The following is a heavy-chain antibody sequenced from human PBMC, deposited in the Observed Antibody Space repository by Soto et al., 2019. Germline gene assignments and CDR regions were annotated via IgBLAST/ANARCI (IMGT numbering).Heavy chain of an antibody. CDR1: GCTFSNAW. J-gene: IGHJ6*03. D-gene: IGHD3-10*01. CDR2: IKSKTDGGTT. V-gene: IGHV3-15*01. CDR3: TTDLMVRGSYYYYMDV. Sequence: GALRLCCAGCGCTFSNAWMRWVHQAPGKGLEWVGRIKSKTDGGTTDYAAPVKGRFTISRDDSKNTLYLQMNSLKTEDTAVYYCTTDLMVRGSYYYYMDVWGKGTTVTVS.